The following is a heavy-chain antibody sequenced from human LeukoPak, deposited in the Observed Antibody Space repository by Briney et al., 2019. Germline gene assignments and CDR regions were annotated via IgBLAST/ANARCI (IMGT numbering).Heavy chain of an antibody. J-gene: IGHJ4*02. Sequence: GGSLRLSCAASGFTFSNYAMNWVRQAPGKGLEWVANIKQDGSEKYYVDSVKGRFTISRDNAKNSLYLQMNSLRAEDTAVYYCARGIGYFDRYYFDYWGQGTLVTVSS. V-gene: IGHV3-7*01. CDR2: IKQDGSEK. CDR1: GFTFSNYA. D-gene: IGHD3-9*01. CDR3: ARGIGYFDRYYFDY.